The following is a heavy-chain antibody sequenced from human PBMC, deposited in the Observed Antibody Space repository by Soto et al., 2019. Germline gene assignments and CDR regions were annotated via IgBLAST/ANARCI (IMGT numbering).Heavy chain of an antibody. V-gene: IGHV1-8*01. J-gene: IGHJ5*02. Sequence: ASVKVSCKASGYTFTSSDINWVRQATGQGLEWMGWMNPNSGNTGYAQKFQGRVTMTRNTSISTAYMELSSLRSEDTAVYYCARGPPESYSSRGWFDPWGQGTLVTVSS. CDR2: MNPNSGNT. CDR3: ARGPPESYSSRGWFDP. CDR1: GYTFTSSD. D-gene: IGHD6-13*01.